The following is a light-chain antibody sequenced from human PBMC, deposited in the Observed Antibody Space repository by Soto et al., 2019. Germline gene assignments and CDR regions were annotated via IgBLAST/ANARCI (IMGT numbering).Light chain of an antibody. CDR3: QQYGSSPRT. V-gene: IGKV3-20*01. CDR1: QSVSSSH. J-gene: IGKJ1*01. Sequence: EIVVTQAPATLSLSPGERATLSCRASQSVSSSHLAWYQQKPGQAPRLLISGASSRATGIPDRFTGSGSGTDFTLTISRLEPEDFAVYYCQQYGSSPRTFGQGTKV. CDR2: GAS.